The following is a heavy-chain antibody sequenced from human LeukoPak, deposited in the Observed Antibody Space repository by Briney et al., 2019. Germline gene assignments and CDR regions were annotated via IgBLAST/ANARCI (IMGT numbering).Heavy chain of an antibody. Sequence: PSETLSLTCVVSGGSVSGYYWGWLRQPPGRGLEWIGYVYYSGSTNYNPSFKSRITISVDTSRNQFSLQLSSMTAADTAVYYCARIHRYCSGGACYVLDNWGQGTLVAVSS. CDR2: VYYSGST. V-gene: IGHV4-59*02. CDR3: ARIHRYCSGGACYVLDN. D-gene: IGHD2-15*01. J-gene: IGHJ4*02. CDR1: GGSVSGYY.